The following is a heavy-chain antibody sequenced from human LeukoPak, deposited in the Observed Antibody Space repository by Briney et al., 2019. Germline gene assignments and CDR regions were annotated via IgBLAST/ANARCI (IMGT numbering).Heavy chain of an antibody. CDR2: ISSGGSYS. CDR1: GFTFSSYS. V-gene: IGHV3-21*01. D-gene: IGHD4-17*01. Sequence: GGSLRLSCSVSGFTFSSYSMNWVRQAPGKGLQWVASISSGGSYSFYADSVEGRFSVSRDNARNSVSLQMNSLGPEDTAVYFCARGLGDYDAFDVWGQGTRVTVAS. CDR3: ARGLGDYDAFDV. J-gene: IGHJ3*01.